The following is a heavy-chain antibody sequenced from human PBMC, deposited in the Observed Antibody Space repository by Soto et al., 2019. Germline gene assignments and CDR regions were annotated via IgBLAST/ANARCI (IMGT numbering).Heavy chain of an antibody. J-gene: IGHJ6*02. CDR1: GGTFSSYT. Sequence: QVQLVHSGAEVKKPGSSVKVSCKASGGTFSSYTISWVRQAPAQGLEWMGRIIPILGIANYAQKFQGRVTITADKSTSTAYMELSSLRSEDTAVYYCARLLVLDYYYGMDVWGQGTTVTVSS. CDR3: ARLLVLDYYYGMDV. V-gene: IGHV1-69*02. CDR2: IIPILGIA. D-gene: IGHD6-13*01.